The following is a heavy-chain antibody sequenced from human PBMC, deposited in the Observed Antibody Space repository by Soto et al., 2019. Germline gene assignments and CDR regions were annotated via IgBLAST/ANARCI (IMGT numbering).Heavy chain of an antibody. J-gene: IGHJ6*03. CDR2: INWNGGIT. CDR3: ARAYGSGSYSYYYYMDV. CDR1: GFTFDDYG. V-gene: IGHV3-20*01. D-gene: IGHD3-10*01. Sequence: EVQLVESGGGVVRPGGSLRLSCAASGFTFDDYGMSWVRQAPGKGLECGSGINWNGGITGYADSVKGRFTISRDNAKNSLYLQMNSLRAEDTALYHCARAYGSGSYSYYYYMDVWGKGTTVTVSS.